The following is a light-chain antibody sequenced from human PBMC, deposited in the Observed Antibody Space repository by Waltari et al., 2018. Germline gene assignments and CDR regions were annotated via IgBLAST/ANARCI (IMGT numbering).Light chain of an antibody. Sequence: QSALTQPASVPGSPGPSIIISCTGTSLDIGDYNYVSWYQQHPGKAPKLMIYEVTNRPSGVSSRFSGSKSGNMASLAISGLQPEDEADYYCSSYTITGTVLFGGGTKLTVL. V-gene: IGLV2-14*01. CDR3: SSYTITGTVL. CDR2: EVT. J-gene: IGLJ2*01. CDR1: SLDIGDYNY.